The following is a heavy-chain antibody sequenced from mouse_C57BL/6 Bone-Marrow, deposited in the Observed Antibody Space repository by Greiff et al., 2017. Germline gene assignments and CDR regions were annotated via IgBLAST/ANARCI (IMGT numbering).Heavy chain of an antibody. CDR3: TYYGYDGFAY. CDR2: IDPENGDT. Sequence: VQLQQSGAELVRPGASVKLSCTASGFNIKDDYMHWVKQRPELGLEWIGWIDPENGDTEYASKFQGKATITADTSSNTAYLQLSSLTSEDTAVYYCTYYGYDGFAYWGQGTLVTVSA. J-gene: IGHJ3*01. V-gene: IGHV14-4*01. CDR1: GFNIKDDY. D-gene: IGHD2-2*01.